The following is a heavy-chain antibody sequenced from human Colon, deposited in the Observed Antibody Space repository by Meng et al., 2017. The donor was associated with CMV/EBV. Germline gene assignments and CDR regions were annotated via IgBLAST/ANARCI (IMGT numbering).Heavy chain of an antibody. CDR3: AKPFGYYGSGNFEKYYFES. Sequence: FNSLGKHWVRQAPGKGLEWVAVISYDGSKKFYADSVRGRFTISRDNSKDTLYLQMGSLRVEDTALYYCAKPFGYYGSGNFEKYYFESWGQGTLVTVSS. CDR1: FNSLG. V-gene: IGHV3-30*18. J-gene: IGHJ4*02. D-gene: IGHD3-10*01. CDR2: ISYDGSKK.